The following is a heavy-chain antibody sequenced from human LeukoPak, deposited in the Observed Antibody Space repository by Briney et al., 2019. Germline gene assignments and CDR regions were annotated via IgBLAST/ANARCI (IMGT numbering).Heavy chain of an antibody. J-gene: IGHJ4*02. CDR1: GFSFDAYS. CDR2: ISFSSTTI. D-gene: IGHD4-11*01. V-gene: IGHV3-48*04. Sequence: GGTLRLSCAASGFSFDAYSMNWFRQAPGKGLEWVAYISFSSTTIFYADFVKGRFTISRDDAQNSLYLQMSSLRAEDTAVYYCARVPHDYSDYVAYWGQGTLVTVSS. CDR3: ARVPHDYSDYVAY.